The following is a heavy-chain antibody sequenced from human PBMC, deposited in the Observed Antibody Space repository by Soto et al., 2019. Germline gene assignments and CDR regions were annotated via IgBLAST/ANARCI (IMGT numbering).Heavy chain of an antibody. D-gene: IGHD1-26*01. CDR3: VRMVGATRVEF. Sequence: QVQLQESGPGLVRPSGTLSLTCAVSGASISSTTSGNWWSWVRQPPGKGLEWIGEIYHTGSTNYKPSLKSRVTMSVDKSKNHFSLRLSSATAAGSGVYYCVRMVGATRVEFWGEGTLVTVS. J-gene: IGHJ4*02. V-gene: IGHV4-4*02. CDR1: GASISSTTSGNW. CDR2: IYHTGST.